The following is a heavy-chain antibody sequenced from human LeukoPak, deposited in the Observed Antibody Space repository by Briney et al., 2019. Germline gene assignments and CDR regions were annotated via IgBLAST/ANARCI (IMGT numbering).Heavy chain of an antibody. D-gene: IGHD1-26*01. V-gene: IGHV3-48*02. CDR3: ARWESGNYLIFDY. CDR1: GFTFSSYS. CDR2: ISSSGINT. Sequence: GGSQRLSCAASGFTFSSYSMNWVRQAPGKGLEWVSYISSSGINTYYADSVKGRFTISRDNAKNSVYLQMNSLRDEDTAVYYCARWESGNYLIFDYWGQGTLVTVSS. J-gene: IGHJ4*02.